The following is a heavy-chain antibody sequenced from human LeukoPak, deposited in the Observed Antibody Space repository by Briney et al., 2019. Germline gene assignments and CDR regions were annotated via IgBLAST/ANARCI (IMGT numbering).Heavy chain of an antibody. CDR3: VREFADDAFDI. V-gene: IGHV4-4*02. Sequence: RSSETLSLTCAVSGASITNNNWWSWVRQPPGKGLEWVGEIYHSANTNHNPSLKSPLTISVDKSKNQLSLKLDSVTAADTAVYYCVREFADDAFDIWGQGTMVTVSS. J-gene: IGHJ3*02. D-gene: IGHD2-21*01. CDR1: GASITNNNW. CDR2: IYHSANT.